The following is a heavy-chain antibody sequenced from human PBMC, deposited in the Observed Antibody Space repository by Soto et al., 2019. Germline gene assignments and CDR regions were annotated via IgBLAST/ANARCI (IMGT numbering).Heavy chain of an antibody. Sequence: QVQLVQSGAEVKKPGSSVKVSCKASGGTFSSYAISWVRQAPGQGLEWMGGIIPIFGTANYAQKFQGRVTITADESTSTAYMELSSLRSGDTAVYYCATDSQVIGGVCFHYWGQGTLVTVSS. V-gene: IGHV1-69*01. CDR3: ATDSQVIGGVCFHY. J-gene: IGHJ4*02. CDR1: GGTFSSYA. CDR2: IIPIFGTA. D-gene: IGHD3-22*01.